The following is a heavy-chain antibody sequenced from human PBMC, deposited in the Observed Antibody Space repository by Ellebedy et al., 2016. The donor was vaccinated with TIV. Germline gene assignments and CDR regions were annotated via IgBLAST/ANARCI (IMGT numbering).Heavy chain of an antibody. CDR3: ARWGGYSGTFQGPFDF. Sequence: AASVKVSCKASGGTFSNSAINWVRQAPGQGLEWMGRIIPILDITNYAQRFQGRVTITADKSTTTADMDLTSLRADDTAVYYCARWGGYSGTFQGPFDFWGQGTLVTVSS. V-gene: IGHV1-69*04. J-gene: IGHJ4*02. CDR2: IIPILDIT. D-gene: IGHD5-12*01. CDR1: GGTFSNSA.